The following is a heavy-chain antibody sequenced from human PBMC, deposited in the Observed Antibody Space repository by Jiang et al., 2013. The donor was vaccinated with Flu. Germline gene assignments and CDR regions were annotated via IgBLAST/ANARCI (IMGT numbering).Heavy chain of an antibody. V-gene: IGHV4-39*07. J-gene: IGHJ4*02. CDR3: ARQRTTARYFDY. Sequence: PGLVKPSETLSLTCTVSGGSINSSSSYWGWIRQPPGKGLEWIGSMYYSGNTYYNPSLESRVTISVDTSKNQFSLKVSSVTAADTAVYYCARQRTTARYFDYWGQGTLVTVSS. D-gene: IGHD1-14*01. CDR2: MYYSGNT. CDR1: GGSINSSSSY.